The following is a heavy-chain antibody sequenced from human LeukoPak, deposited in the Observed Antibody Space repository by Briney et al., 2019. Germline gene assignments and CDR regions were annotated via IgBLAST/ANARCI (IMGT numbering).Heavy chain of an antibody. V-gene: IGHV1-2*02. CDR1: VYTCTDYY. J-gene: IGHJ3*02. D-gene: IGHD3-10*01. CDR2: INPNSGAT. Sequence: ASVKVAFKASVYTCTDYYMHWVGQAPGQGLEWMGWINPNSGATNSAQKFQGRVSMTRDTSISTAYMELNRLRSDDTAVYYCARPFGSGRRDAFAIWGPGTVVTVSS. CDR3: ARPFGSGRRDAFAI.